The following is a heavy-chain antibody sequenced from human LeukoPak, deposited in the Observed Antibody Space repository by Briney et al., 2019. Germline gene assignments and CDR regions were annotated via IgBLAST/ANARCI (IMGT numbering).Heavy chain of an antibody. J-gene: IGHJ3*02. CDR2: INHSGST. D-gene: IGHD4-17*01. V-gene: IGHV4-34*01. CDR3: AKYRNPDDYGDYVSFSPHAFDI. Sequence: PSETLSLTCAVYGGSFSGYYWSWIRQPPGKGLEWIGEINHSGSTNYNPSLKSRVTISVDTSKNQFSLKLSSVTAADTAVYYCAKYRNPDDYGDYVSFSPHAFDIWGQGTMVTVSS. CDR1: GGSFSGYY.